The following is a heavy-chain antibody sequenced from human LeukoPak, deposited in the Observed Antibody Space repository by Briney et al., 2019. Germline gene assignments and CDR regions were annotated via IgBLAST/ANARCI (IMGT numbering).Heavy chain of an antibody. CDR2: ISSNGGST. V-gene: IGHV3-64*01. D-gene: IGHD6-13*01. CDR3: ARDGAAAGKIPTYYFDY. CDR1: GFTFSSYA. Sequence: PGRSLRLSCAASGFTFSSYAMHWVRQAPGKGLEYVSAISSNGGSTYYANSVKGRFTISRDNSKNTLYLQMGSLRAEDMAVYYCARDGAAAGKIPTYYFDYWGQGTLVTVSS. J-gene: IGHJ4*02.